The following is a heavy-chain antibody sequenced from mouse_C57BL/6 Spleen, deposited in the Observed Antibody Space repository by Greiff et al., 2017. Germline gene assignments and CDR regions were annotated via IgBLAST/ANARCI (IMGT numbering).Heavy chain of an antibody. Sequence: VQLQQSGPGLVQPGASVKLSCPASGYSFTGYYMNWVRQSPEKSLEWIGEINPSTGGTYYTQKFTARVTLTVDKSYSTPYMQLKSLTSEDSAVYYCARWSTTVVATDYWGQGTTVTVSS. J-gene: IGHJ2*01. D-gene: IGHD1-1*01. CDR2: INPSTGGT. CDR3: ARWSTTVVATDY. V-gene: IGHV1-42*01. CDR1: GYSFTGYY.